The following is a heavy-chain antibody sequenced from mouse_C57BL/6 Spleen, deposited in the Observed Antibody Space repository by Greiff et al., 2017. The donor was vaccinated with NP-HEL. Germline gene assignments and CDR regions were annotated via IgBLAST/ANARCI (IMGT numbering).Heavy chain of an antibody. CDR2: ISYDGSN. J-gene: IGHJ3*01. V-gene: IGHV3-6*01. Sequence: DVKLQESGPGLVKPSQSLSLTCSVTGYSITSGYYWNWIRQFPGNKLEWMGYISYDGSNNYNPSLKNRISITRDTSKNQFFLKLNSVTTEDTATYYCASPYYSNYGFAYWGQGTLVTVSA. D-gene: IGHD2-5*01. CDR3: ASPYYSNYGFAY. CDR1: GYSITSGYY.